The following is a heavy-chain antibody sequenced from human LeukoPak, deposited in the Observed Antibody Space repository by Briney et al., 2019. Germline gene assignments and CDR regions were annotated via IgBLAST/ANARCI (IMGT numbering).Heavy chain of an antibody. D-gene: IGHD3-22*01. CDR3: ARSVMDSSDFYYFDY. CDR1: GGSISNDDYS. CDR2: IYYSGST. Sequence: TPSETLSLTCAVSGGSISNDDYSWSWIRQPPGKALEWIGYIYYSGSTYYNPSLKSRVTISVDTSKNQFSLKLSSATAADTAVYYCARSVMDSSDFYYFDYWGQGTLVTVSS. J-gene: IGHJ4*01. V-gene: IGHV4-30-4*07.